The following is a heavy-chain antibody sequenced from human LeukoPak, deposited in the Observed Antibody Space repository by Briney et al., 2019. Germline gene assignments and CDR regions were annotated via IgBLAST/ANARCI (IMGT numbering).Heavy chain of an antibody. CDR1: GGTFSSYA. V-gene: IGHV1-69*13. Sequence: GASVKVSCKASGGTFSSYAISWVRQAPGQGLEWMGGIIPIFGTANYAQKFQGRVTITADESTSTAYMELSSLRSEDTAVYYCASVRSSSWDDAFDIWGQGTMVTVSS. CDR3: ASVRSSSWDDAFDI. CDR2: IIPIFGTA. D-gene: IGHD6-13*01. J-gene: IGHJ3*02.